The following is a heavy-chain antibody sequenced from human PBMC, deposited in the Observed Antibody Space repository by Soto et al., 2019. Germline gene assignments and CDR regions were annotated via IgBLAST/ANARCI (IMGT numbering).Heavy chain of an antibody. V-gene: IGHV3-21*01. Sequence: LRLSCAASGFTFSSYSMNWVRQAPGKGLEWVSSISSSSSYIYYADSVKGRFTISRDNAKNSLYLRMNSLRAEDTAVYYCARDQSAMDTGYGMDVWGQGTTVTVSS. CDR1: GFTFSSYS. D-gene: IGHD5-18*01. CDR2: ISSSSSYI. J-gene: IGHJ6*02. CDR3: ARDQSAMDTGYGMDV.